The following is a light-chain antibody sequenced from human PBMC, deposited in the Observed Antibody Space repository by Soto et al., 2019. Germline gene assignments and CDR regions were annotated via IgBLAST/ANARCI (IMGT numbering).Light chain of an antibody. J-gene: IGLJ1*01. CDR3: CSYAGSYV. Sequence: QSVLTQPASVSGSPGQSITISCTGTSSDVGSYNLVSWYQQHPGKAPKLMIYEVSKRPSGVSNRFSGSKSGNTAPLPISGLQAEDEADYYCCSYAGSYVFGTGTKVPVL. V-gene: IGLV2-23*02. CDR2: EVS. CDR1: SSDVGSYNL.